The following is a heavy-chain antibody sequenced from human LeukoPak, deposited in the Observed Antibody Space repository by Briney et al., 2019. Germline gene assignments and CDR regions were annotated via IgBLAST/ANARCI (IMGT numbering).Heavy chain of an antibody. CDR1: GGSISSSSYY. CDR2: IYYSGST. CDR3: ASDIAADQKYYFDY. J-gene: IGHJ4*02. V-gene: IGHV4-39*07. Sequence: SETLFLTCTVSGGSISSSSYYWGWIRQPPGKGLEWIGSIYYSGSTYYNPSLKSRVTISVDTSKNQFSLKLSSVTAADTAVYYCASDIAADQKYYFDYWGQGTLVTVSS. D-gene: IGHD6-13*01.